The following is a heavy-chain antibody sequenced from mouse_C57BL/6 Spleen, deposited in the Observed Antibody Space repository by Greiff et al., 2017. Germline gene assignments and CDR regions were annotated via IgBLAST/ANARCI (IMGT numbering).Heavy chain of an antibody. CDR1: GFTFSSYA. J-gene: IGHJ2*01. CDR2: ISSGGAYI. CDR3: TRDRGFYYDYDEAYFDD. Sequence: EVNVVESGEGLVKPGGSLKLSCAASGFTFSSYAMSWVRQTPEKRLEWVAYISSGGAYIYYADTVKGRFTISRDNARNTLYLQMSSLKSEDTAMYYCTRDRGFYYDYDEAYFDDWGQGTTLTVAS. D-gene: IGHD2-4*01. V-gene: IGHV5-9-1*02.